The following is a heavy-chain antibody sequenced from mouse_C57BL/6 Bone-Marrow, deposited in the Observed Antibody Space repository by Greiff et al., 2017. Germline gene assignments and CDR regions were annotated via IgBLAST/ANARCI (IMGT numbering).Heavy chain of an antibody. CDR2: IDPSDSYT. Sequence: QVQLQQPGAELVMPGASVKLSCKASGYTFTSYWLHWVKQRPGQGLEWIGEIDPSDSYTNYNQKFKGKSTLTVDKSSSTAYMQLSSLTSEDSAVYYCATLGPWFAYWGQGTLVTVSA. D-gene: IGHD4-1*01. J-gene: IGHJ3*01. CDR1: GYTFTSYW. CDR3: ATLGPWFAY. V-gene: IGHV1-69*01.